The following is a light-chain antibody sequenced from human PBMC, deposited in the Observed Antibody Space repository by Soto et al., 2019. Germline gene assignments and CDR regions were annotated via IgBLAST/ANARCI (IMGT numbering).Light chain of an antibody. V-gene: IGKV3-11*01. CDR3: QQRST. J-gene: IGKJ5*01. CDR1: QSVDIN. CDR2: GAS. Sequence: EIVLTQSPSTLSVSPGERVTLSCRASQSVDINLAWYQQKPGQAPRLLIYGASTRAIDMPGRFSGSESGTDFTLTISSLEPEDFAVYYCQQRSTFGQGTRLEIK.